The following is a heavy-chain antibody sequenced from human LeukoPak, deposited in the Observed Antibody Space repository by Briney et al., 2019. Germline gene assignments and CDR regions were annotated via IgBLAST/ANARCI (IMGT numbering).Heavy chain of an antibody. Sequence: GASVKVSCKASGYTFTGYYMHWVRQAPEQGLEWMGWINPNSGGTNYAQKFQGWVTMTRDTSISTAYMELSRLRSDDTAVYYCAREYVVPAYYYYGMDVWGKGTTVTVSS. V-gene: IGHV1-2*04. D-gene: IGHD2-2*01. CDR3: AREYVVPAYYYYGMDV. J-gene: IGHJ6*04. CDR1: GYTFTGYY. CDR2: INPNSGGT.